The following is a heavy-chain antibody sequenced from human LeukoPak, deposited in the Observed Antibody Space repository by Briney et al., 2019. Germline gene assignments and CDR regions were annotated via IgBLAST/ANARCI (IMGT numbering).Heavy chain of an antibody. V-gene: IGHV3-21*01. CDR2: IDTSGSYI. CDR1: GFTFTSYG. CDR3: ARGRSITLLRGVAMSDGFDI. D-gene: IGHD3-10*01. J-gene: IGHJ3*02. Sequence: GGSLTLSCTASGFTFTSYGMNWVRQAPGKGLEWVSFIDTSGSYIYYGDSLKGRVTISRDNAKNSLYLQMNGLRAEDTAVYYCARGRSITLLRGVAMSDGFDIWGQGAMVTVSS.